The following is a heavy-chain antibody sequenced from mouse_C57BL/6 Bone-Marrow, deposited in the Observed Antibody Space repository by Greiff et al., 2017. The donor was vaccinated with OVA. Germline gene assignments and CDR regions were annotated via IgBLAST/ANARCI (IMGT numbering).Heavy chain of an antibody. CDR1: GFTFSSYG. D-gene: IGHD2-5*01. V-gene: IGHV5-6*01. CDR2: ISSGGSYT. Sequence: DVHLVESGGDLVKPGGSLKLSCAASGFTFSSYGMSWVRQTPDKRLEWVATISSGGSYTYYPDSVKGRFTISRDNAKNTLYLQMSSLKSEGTAMYYCARRGLIVTFDYWGQGTTLTVSS. J-gene: IGHJ2*01. CDR3: ARRGLIVTFDY.